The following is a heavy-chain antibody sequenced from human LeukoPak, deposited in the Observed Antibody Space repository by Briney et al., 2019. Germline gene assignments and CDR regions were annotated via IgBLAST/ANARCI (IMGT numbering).Heavy chain of an antibody. D-gene: IGHD6-6*01. CDR3: ARQGLSSSIAARPGY. V-gene: IGHV4-30-4*01. CDR2: IYYSGST. J-gene: IGHJ4*02. Sequence: PSQTLSLTCTVSGGSISSGDYYWSWIRQPPGKGLEWIGYIYYSGSTYYNPSLKSRVTISVDTSKNQFSLKLSSVTAADTAVYYCARQGLSSSIAARPGYWGQGTLVTVSS. CDR1: GGSISSGDYY.